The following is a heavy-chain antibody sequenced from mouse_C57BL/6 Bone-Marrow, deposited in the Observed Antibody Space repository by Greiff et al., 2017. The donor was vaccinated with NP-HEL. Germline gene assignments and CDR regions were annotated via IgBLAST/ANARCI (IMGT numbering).Heavy chain of an antibody. J-gene: IGHJ1*03. Sequence: DVKLVESGGGLVKPGGSLKLSCAASGFTFSSYAMSWVRQTPEKRLEWVATISDGGSYTYYPANVKGRFTISRDNAKNNLYLQMSHLKSEDTAMYYCARVDYGSSWSDWYFDVWGTGTTVTVSA. CDR1: GFTFSSYA. D-gene: IGHD1-1*01. CDR2: ISDGGSYT. CDR3: ARVDYGSSWSDWYFDV. V-gene: IGHV5-4*03.